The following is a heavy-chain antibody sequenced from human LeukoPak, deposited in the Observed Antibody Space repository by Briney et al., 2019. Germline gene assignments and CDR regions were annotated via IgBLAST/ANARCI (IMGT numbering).Heavy chain of an antibody. J-gene: IGHJ4*02. CDR2: MNPNSGNT. CDR1: GYTFTSYD. V-gene: IGHV1-8*03. Sequence: GASVKVSCKASGYTFTSYDIDWVRQATGQGLEWMGWMNPNSGNTGYAQKFQGRVTITRNTSISTAYMELSSLRSEDTAVYYCARGRGRQYQLLFHDYWGQGTLVTVSS. D-gene: IGHD2-2*01. CDR3: ARGRGRQYQLLFHDY.